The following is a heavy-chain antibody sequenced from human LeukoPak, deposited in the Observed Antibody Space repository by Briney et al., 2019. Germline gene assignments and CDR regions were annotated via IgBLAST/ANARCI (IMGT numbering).Heavy chain of an antibody. J-gene: IGHJ6*02. V-gene: IGHV3-33*01. CDR3: ARDPIVVVPAAIGGYYYYGMDV. Sequence: GGSLRLSCAASGFTFSSYGMHWVRQAPGKGLEWVAVIWYDGSNKYYADSVKGRFTISRDNSKNTLYLQMNSLRAEDTAVYYCARDPIVVVPAAIGGYYYYGMDVWGQGTTVTVSS. D-gene: IGHD2-2*01. CDR1: GFTFSSYG. CDR2: IWYDGSNK.